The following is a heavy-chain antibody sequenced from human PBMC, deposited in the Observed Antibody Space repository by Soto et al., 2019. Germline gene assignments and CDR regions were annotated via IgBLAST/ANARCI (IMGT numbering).Heavy chain of an antibody. CDR2: FDPEDGET. D-gene: IGHD1-26*01. V-gene: IGHV1-24*01. Sequence: ASVKVSCQVSAHTLTEFPMHWVRQAPGKGLEWMGGFDPEDGETIYAQKFQGRVTMAEDTSTDTAYMELSSLRSEDTAVYYCATGDSGSYYYFDYWGQGTLVTVSS. J-gene: IGHJ4*02. CDR3: ATGDSGSYYYFDY. CDR1: AHTLTEFP.